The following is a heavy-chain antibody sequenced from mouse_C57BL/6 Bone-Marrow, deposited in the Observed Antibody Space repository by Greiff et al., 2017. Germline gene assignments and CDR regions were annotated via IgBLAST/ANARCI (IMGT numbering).Heavy chain of an antibody. D-gene: IGHD2-3*01. CDR2: ISYDGSN. CDR1: GYSITSGYY. CDR3: ARDRWLLLFAY. J-gene: IGHJ3*01. V-gene: IGHV3-6*01. Sequence: VQLKESGPGLVKPSQSLSLTCSVTGYSITSGYYWYWIRQFPGNKLEWMGYISYDGSNNYNPSLKNRISITRDTSKNQFFLKLNSVTTEDPATYYCARDRWLLLFAYWGQGPLVTVSA.